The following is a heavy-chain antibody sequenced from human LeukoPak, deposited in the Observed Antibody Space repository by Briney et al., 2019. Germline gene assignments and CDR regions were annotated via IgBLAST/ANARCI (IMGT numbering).Heavy chain of an antibody. Sequence: PGGSLRLSCAASGFTFSSYGMHWVRQAPGKGLEWVAVIWYDGGNKYYADSVKGRFTISRDNSKNTLYLQMDSLRVGDTAVYYCAREEVVVTAILDYWGQGTLVTVSS. V-gene: IGHV3-33*01. J-gene: IGHJ4*02. CDR2: IWYDGGNK. CDR3: AREEVVVTAILDY. D-gene: IGHD2-21*02. CDR1: GFTFSSYG.